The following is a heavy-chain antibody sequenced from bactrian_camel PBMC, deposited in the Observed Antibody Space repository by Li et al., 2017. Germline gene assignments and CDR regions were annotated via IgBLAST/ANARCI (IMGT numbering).Heavy chain of an antibody. J-gene: IGHJ4*01. D-gene: IGHD2*01. CDR2: IGSDGSS. V-gene: IGHV3S53*01. CDR3: AIDPECVASYC. Sequence: HVQLVESGGGLVPAGDSLRLSCVASGPSTRTKCMGWFRQAPGKEREGVAAIGSDGSSSYADSVKGRFAISRDNFKYTVDLQMNSLKSEDTAIYYCAIDPECVASYCRGQGTQVTVS. CDR1: GPSTRTKC.